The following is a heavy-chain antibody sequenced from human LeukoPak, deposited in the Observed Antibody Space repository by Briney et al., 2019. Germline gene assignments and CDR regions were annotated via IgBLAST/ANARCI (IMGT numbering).Heavy chain of an antibody. CDR3: ARVSTYYDILTGYLDAFDI. V-gene: IGHV1-18*04. J-gene: IGHJ3*02. Sequence: GASVKVSCKASGYTFTSYGISWVRQAPGQGLEWMGWISAYNGNTNYAQKLQGRVTMTTDTSTSTAYMELRSLRPDDTAVYYCARVSTYYDILTGYLDAFDIWGQGTMVTVSS. CDR2: ISAYNGNT. D-gene: IGHD3-9*01. CDR1: GYTFTSYG.